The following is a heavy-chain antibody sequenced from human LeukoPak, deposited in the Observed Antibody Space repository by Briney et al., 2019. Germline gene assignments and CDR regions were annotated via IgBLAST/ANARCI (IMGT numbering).Heavy chain of an antibody. D-gene: IGHD3-3*01. Sequence: SVKVSCKASGFTFTSSAMQWVRQARGQRLEWIGWIVVGSGNTNYAQKFQERVTITRDMSTSTAYMELSSLRSEDTAVYYCAADIEYYDFWSGPPDFDIWGQGTMVTVSS. CDR3: AADIEYYDFWSGPPDFDI. CDR2: IVVGSGNT. V-gene: IGHV1-58*02. CDR1: GFTFTSSA. J-gene: IGHJ3*02.